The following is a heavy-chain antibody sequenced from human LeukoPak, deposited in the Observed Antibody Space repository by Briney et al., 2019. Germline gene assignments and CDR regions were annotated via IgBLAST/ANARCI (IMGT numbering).Heavy chain of an antibody. CDR1: GFTFDDYG. D-gene: IGHD1-7*01. V-gene: IGHV3-20*04. CDR2: INWNGGST. J-gene: IGHJ5*02. CDR3: ARDPWGTEENWNYGWFDP. Sequence: GRSLRLSCAASGFTFDDYGMSWVRQAPGKGLEWVSGINWNGGSTGYADSVKGRFTISRDNAKNSLYLQMNSLRAEDTALYYCARDPWGTEENWNYGWFDPWGLGTLVTVSS.